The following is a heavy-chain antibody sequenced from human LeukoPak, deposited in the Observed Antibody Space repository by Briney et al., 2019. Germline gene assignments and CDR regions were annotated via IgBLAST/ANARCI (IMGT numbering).Heavy chain of an antibody. CDR1: GGSFSGYY. J-gene: IGHJ4*02. Sequence: SSETLSLTCAVYGGSFSGYYWSWIRQPPGKGLEWIGEINHSGSTNYNPSLKSRVTISVDTSKNQFSLKLSSVTAADTAVYYCARAERYSSGWYTDYWGQGTLVTVSS. D-gene: IGHD6-19*01. CDR2: INHSGST. V-gene: IGHV4-34*01. CDR3: ARAERYSSGWYTDY.